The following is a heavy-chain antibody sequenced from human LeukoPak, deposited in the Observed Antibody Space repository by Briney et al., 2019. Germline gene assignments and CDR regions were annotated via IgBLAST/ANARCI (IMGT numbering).Heavy chain of an antibody. CDR2: VYTSGIT. CDR1: GGFINSYY. J-gene: IGHJ6*03. CDR3: ARHNGFDRGYYYYMDV. Sequence: SETLSLTCTVSGGFINSYYWSWIRQPAGKGLEWIGRVYTSGITNYNPSLKSRITMSVGTSKNQFSLKLTSVTAADTAVYYCARHNGFDRGYYYYMDVWGKGTTVTVSS. D-gene: IGHD3-9*01. V-gene: IGHV4-4*07.